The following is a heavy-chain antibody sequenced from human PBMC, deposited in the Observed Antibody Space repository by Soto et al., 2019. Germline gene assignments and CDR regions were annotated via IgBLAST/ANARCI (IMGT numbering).Heavy chain of an antibody. D-gene: IGHD3-10*01. CDR3: ARDQVYMVRGDNWFDP. CDR2: IIPIFGTA. V-gene: IGHV1-69*13. CDR1: GGTFSSYA. Sequence: SVKVSCKASGGTFSSYAISWVRQAPGQGLEWMGGIIPIFGTANYAQKFQGRVTITADESTSTAYMELSSLRSEDTAVYYCARDQVYMVRGDNWFDPWGQGTLVTVSS. J-gene: IGHJ5*02.